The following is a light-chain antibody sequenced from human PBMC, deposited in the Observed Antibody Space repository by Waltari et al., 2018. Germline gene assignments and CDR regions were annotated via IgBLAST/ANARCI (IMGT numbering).Light chain of an antibody. CDR1: QTINTAY. Sequence: EIVLTQSPGTLSLSPGDRATLSCRASQTINTAYFAWFQHKPGQSPRLLIYGTSTRATGIPDRFSGSGSGTDFTLTISSLQPEDVAVYFCQQYGRSPYTFSQGTKLEIK. V-gene: IGKV3-20*01. CDR3: QQYGRSPYT. J-gene: IGKJ2*01. CDR2: GTS.